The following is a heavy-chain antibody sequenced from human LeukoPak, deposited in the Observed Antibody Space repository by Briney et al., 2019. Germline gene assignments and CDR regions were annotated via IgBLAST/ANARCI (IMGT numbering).Heavy chain of an antibody. Sequence: ASVKVSCKASGYTFTSYGISWVRQAPGQGLEWMGWISAYNGNTNYAQKLQGRVTMTTDTSTSTAYMELRSLRSDDTAVYYCASHLPYYDFWSGYLDYYYGMDVWGQGTTVTVSS. D-gene: IGHD3-3*01. CDR2: ISAYNGNT. V-gene: IGHV1-18*01. CDR3: ASHLPYYDFWSGYLDYYYGMDV. J-gene: IGHJ6*02. CDR1: GYTFTSYG.